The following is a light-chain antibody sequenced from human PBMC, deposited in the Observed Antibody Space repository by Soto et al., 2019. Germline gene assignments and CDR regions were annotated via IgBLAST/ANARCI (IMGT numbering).Light chain of an antibody. Sequence: QSAVTQPASVSGSPGQSITISCTGTSSDVGGYNYVSWYQQHPGKAPKLMISDVSNRPSGVSNRFSGSNSGNTASLTISGLQAEDEADYYCSSYTSSSTLYVVFGGGTKLTVL. CDR3: SSYTSSSTLYVV. CDR2: DVS. J-gene: IGLJ2*01. V-gene: IGLV2-14*03. CDR1: SSDVGGYNY.